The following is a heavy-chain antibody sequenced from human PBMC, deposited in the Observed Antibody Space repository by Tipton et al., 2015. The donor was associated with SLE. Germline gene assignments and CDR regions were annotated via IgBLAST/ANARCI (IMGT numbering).Heavy chain of an antibody. V-gene: IGHV4-38-2*01. CDR1: GYSISSGYY. J-gene: IGHJ4*02. CDR2: IYHSGST. D-gene: IGHD2-15*01. CDR3: ARVGCSGGSCYSEDY. Sequence: TLSLTCAVSGYSISSGYYWGWIRQPPGKGLEWIGSIYHSGSTNYNPSLKSRVTISVDTSKNQFSLKLSSVTAADTAVYYCARVGCSGGSCYSEDYWGQGTLVTVSS.